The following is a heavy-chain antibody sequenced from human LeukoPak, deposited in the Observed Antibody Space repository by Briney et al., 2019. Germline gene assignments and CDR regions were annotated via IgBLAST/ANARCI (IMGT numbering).Heavy chain of an antibody. CDR1: GYTFTGYY. Sequence: ASVKVSCKASGYTFTGYYMHWVRQAPGQGLEWMGWIYPNSGATKYAQKFQGRVTMTRDTSISTAYMELSGLRSDDTAVYYCGTLLSNGPFDYRGQGSLVTVSS. CDR3: GTLLSNGPFDY. J-gene: IGHJ4*02. V-gene: IGHV1-2*02. CDR2: IYPNSGAT.